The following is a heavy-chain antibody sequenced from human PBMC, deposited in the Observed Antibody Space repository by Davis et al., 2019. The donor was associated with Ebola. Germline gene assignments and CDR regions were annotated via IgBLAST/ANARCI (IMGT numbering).Heavy chain of an antibody. CDR1: GYSISSGYY. CDR3: ARATGDY. CDR2: IYHSGST. J-gene: IGHJ4*02. V-gene: IGHV4-38-2*02. D-gene: IGHD3-10*01. Sequence: PGGSLRLSCTVSGYSISSGYYWGWIRQPPGKGLEWIGSIYHSGSTSYNPSLKSRVTLSVDTSKNQFSLKLSSVTAADTAVYYCARATGDYWGQGTLVTVSS.